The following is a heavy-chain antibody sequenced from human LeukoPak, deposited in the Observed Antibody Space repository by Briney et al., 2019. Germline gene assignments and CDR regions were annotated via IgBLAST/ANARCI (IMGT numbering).Heavy chain of an antibody. CDR2: MNPNSGNT. CDR1: GYTFTSYD. J-gene: IGHJ3*02. D-gene: IGHD6-13*01. CDR3: ARGYSSSWLSAGREHAIDI. V-gene: IGHV1-8*01. Sequence: GASVKVSCKASGYTFTSYDINWVRQATGQGLEWMGWMNPNSGNTGYAQKFQGRVTMTSNTSISTAYMELSSLRSEDTAVYYCARGYSSSWLSAGREHAIDIWGQGTMVTVSS.